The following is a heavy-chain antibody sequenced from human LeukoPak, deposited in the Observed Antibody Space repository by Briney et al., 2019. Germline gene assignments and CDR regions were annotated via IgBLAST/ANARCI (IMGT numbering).Heavy chain of an antibody. CDR2: FFYSGST. CDR3: ARQYDSYFYYYLDL. Sequence: SETLSLTCTVSGGSIISYYWSWIRQPPGKGLEWIGYFFYSGSTTYNPSLKSRVTISADTSKNQFSLKLNSVTAADTAVYYCARQYDSYFYYYLDLWGTGTTVTVSS. CDR1: GGSIISYY. V-gene: IGHV4-59*01. D-gene: IGHD2-2*01. J-gene: IGHJ6*03.